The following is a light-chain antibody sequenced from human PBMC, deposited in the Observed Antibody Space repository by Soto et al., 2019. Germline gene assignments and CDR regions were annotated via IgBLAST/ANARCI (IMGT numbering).Light chain of an antibody. Sequence: DLQMTQSPSSLSASVGDRVTITCRASQNIRNYLNWYQQKPGDAPKLLIYAASTLQGAVPSRFIGSGSGTDFTLTISSLQPEDFATYHCQQGHSTPYTFGQGTRLEI. J-gene: IGKJ2*01. CDR2: AAS. CDR3: QQGHSTPYT. CDR1: QNIRNY. V-gene: IGKV1-39*01.